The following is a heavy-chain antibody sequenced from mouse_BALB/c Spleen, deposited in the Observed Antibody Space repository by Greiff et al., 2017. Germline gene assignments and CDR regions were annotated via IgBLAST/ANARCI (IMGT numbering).Heavy chain of an antibody. V-gene: IGHV5-12-2*01. CDR3: ARHFYAMDY. J-gene: IGHJ4*01. CDR2: ISNGGGST. CDR1: GFTFSSYT. Sequence: DVMLVESGGGLVQPGGSLKLSCAASGFTFSSYTMSWVRQTPEKRLEWVAYISNGGGSTYYPATVKGRFTISRDNAKNTLYLQMSSLKSEDTAMYYCARHFYAMDYWGQGTSVTVSS.